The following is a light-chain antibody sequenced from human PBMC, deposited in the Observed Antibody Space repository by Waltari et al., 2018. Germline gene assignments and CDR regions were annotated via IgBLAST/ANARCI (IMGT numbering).Light chain of an antibody. CDR2: GAS. J-gene: IGKJ4*01. V-gene: IGKV3-20*01. CDR3: QQYDVSPLT. Sequence: VLTHSPGTLSLSPGERATLSCRARQTVRTTYVAWYQQKPGQAPTLLIHGASSRATGIPDRFSGSGSGTDFSLTISSLEPEDFAVYYCQQYDVSPLTFGGGTKVEIK. CDR1: QTVRTTY.